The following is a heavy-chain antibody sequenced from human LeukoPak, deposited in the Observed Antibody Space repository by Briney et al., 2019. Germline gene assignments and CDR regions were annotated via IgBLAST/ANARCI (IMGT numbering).Heavy chain of an antibody. CDR1: GGSFSGYY. CDR2: INHSGSN. D-gene: IGHD2-15*01. J-gene: IGHJ5*02. Sequence: SQTLSLTCAVDGGSFSGYYWGWIRQPPGKGLGWIGEINHSGSNHYNPSLKSRVTISVDTSKNQFSLKLSSVTAADTAVYYCARVMAATRFYWFDPWGQGTLVTVSS. CDR3: ARVMAATRFYWFDP. V-gene: IGHV4-34*01.